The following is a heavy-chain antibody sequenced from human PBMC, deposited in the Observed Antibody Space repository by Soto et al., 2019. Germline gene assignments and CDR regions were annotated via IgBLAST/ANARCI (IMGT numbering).Heavy chain of an antibody. CDR1: GFTFSSYW. CDR2: IKQDGSEK. D-gene: IGHD2-15*01. J-gene: IGHJ6*02. Sequence: PGGSLRLSCAASGFTFSSYWMSWVRQAPGKGLEWVANIKQDGSEKYYVDSVKGRFTISRDNAKNSLYLQMNSLRAEDTAVYYCARDYPYCSGGSCPFLDYYYAMDVWGQGTTVTVS. V-gene: IGHV3-7*01. CDR3: ARDYPYCSGGSCPFLDYYYAMDV.